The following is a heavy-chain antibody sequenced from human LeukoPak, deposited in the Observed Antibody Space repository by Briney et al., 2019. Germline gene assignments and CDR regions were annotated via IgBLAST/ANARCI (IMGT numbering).Heavy chain of an antibody. J-gene: IGHJ3*02. Sequence: EASLKLSCKASGYTFTSYDINWVRQATGQGLEWMGWMNPNSGNTGYAQKFQGRVTMTRNTSISTAYRELSSLRSEDTAVYYCARRNGRKKAFYIRGQRTMVTVSS. CDR2: MNPNSGNT. V-gene: IGHV1-8*01. CDR1: GYTFTSYD. D-gene: IGHD2-15*01. CDR3: ARRNGRKKAFYI.